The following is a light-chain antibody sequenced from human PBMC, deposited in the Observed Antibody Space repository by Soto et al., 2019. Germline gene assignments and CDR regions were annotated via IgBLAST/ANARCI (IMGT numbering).Light chain of an antibody. CDR3: HQYYNRPPWT. V-gene: IGKV3-15*01. CDR2: ATS. Sequence: VMTQSPATLSVSPGDSVPLSCRASRGVDNDLAWYQQNPGQAPRLLVFATSARATGVPARFRGSGSGTDFTLTISSLQPEDSATYYCHQYYNRPPWTFGQGTKVDIK. J-gene: IGKJ1*01. CDR1: RGVDND.